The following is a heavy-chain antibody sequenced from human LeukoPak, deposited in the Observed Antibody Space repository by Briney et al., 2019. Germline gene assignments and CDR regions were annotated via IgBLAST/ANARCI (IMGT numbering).Heavy chain of an antibody. CDR1: GGSISSYY. J-gene: IGHJ6*02. D-gene: IGHD1-26*01. V-gene: IGHV4-59*01. Sequence: SETLSLTCTVSGGSISSYYWSWIRQPPGKGLEWIGYIYYSGSTNYNPSLKSRVTISVDTSKNQFSLKLSSVTAADTDVYYCARIRPGHQGGSNYYYYGMNVWGQGTTVTVSS. CDR2: IYYSGST. CDR3: ARIRPGHQGGSNYYYYGMNV.